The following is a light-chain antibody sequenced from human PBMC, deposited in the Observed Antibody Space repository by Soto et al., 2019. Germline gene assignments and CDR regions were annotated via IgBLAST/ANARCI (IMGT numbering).Light chain of an antibody. J-gene: IGKJ2*01. V-gene: IGKV1-9*01. CDR3: QHYYNYPHT. Sequence: DIHLTQSPSFLSASVGDRVTITCRASQGISSFLAWYQQKPGKAPNLLMYAASSLQSGVPSRFSGSGSGTDFTLTISCLQSEDFATYYCQHYYNYPHTFGQGTKVDI. CDR1: QGISSF. CDR2: AAS.